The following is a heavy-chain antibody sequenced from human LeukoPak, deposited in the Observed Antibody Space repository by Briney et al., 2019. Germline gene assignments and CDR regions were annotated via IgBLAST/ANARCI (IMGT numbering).Heavy chain of an antibody. J-gene: IGHJ3*02. D-gene: IGHD2-8*02. CDR3: ARHMGTVVTGTGGDAFDT. CDR1: GASVSSSTYY. Sequence: PSETLSLTCTVSGASVSSSTYYWGWIRQPPGKGLGWIGTFYYSGSTYYNPSPKSRVTISVDRSKNQFSLKLTSVTAADTAVYHCARHMGTVVTGTGGDAFDTWGQGTMVTVSS. V-gene: IGHV4-39*01. CDR2: FYYSGST.